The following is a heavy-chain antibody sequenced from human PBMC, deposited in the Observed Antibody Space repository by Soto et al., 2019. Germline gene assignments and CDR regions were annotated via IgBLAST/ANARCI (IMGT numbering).Heavy chain of an antibody. J-gene: IGHJ6*03. Sequence: GSLRLSCAASGFTFSSYAMSWGRQAPGKGLEWVSAISGSGGSTYYADSVKGRFTISRDNSKNTLYLQMNSLRAEDTAVYYCAKARTYGRYYYYYMDVWGKGTTVTVSS. D-gene: IGHD4-17*01. CDR1: GFTFSSYA. CDR2: ISGSGGST. V-gene: IGHV3-23*01. CDR3: AKARTYGRYYYYYMDV.